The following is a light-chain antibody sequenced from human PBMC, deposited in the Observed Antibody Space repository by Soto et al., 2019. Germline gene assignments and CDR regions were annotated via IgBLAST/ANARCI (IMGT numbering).Light chain of an antibody. CDR1: SSNIGAGYD. V-gene: IGLV1-40*01. J-gene: IGLJ1*01. CDR3: QSYDSSLSGYV. CDR2: GNS. Sequence: QSVLTQPPSVSGAPGQRVTISCTGSSSNIGAGYDVHWYQQLPGTAPKLLIYGNSNRPSGVPDRFSGSKSGTSASLAITGLQAEDDADYYCQSYDSSLSGYVFGTWTKDTVL.